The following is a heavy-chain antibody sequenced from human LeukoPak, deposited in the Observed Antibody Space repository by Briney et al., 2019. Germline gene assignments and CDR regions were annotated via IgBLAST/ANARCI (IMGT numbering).Heavy chain of an antibody. CDR3: ARGAIVGANFDY. V-gene: IGHV3-74*01. Sequence: GRSLTLSCAASGFTFSSYGMHWVRQAPGKGLVWVSHITTDGSGTSYADSVKGRFTISRDNAKNTLYLQMNSLRAEDTAVYYCARGAIVGANFDYWGQGTLVTVSS. D-gene: IGHD1-26*01. CDR1: GFTFSSYG. J-gene: IGHJ4*02. CDR2: ITTDGSGT.